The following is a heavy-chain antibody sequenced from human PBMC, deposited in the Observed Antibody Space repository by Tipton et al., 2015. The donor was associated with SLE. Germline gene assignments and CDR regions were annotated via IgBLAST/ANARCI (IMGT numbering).Heavy chain of an antibody. J-gene: IGHJ6*02. D-gene: IGHD4-23*01. CDR3: ARALDGGSFYHYPLDV. V-gene: IGHV3-48*03. Sequence: SLRLSCAASGFPFRVSEMNWVRQAPGKGLEWISYISSGGSAVYYADSVKGRFTVSRDNAKNSLYLQMNSLRADDTAVYFCARALDGGSFYHYPLDVWGRGTTVTVSS. CDR1: GFPFRVSE. CDR2: ISSGGSAV.